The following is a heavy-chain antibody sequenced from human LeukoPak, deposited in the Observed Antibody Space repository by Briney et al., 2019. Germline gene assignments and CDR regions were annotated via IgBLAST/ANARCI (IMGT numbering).Heavy chain of an antibody. CDR1: GFTFGSYA. Sequence: GGSLRLSCAASGFTFGSYAMHWVRQAPGKGLEWVAVISYDGSNKYYADSVKGRFTISRDNSKNTLYLQMNSLRAEDTAVYYCARSAIFSVYYYDSSGYYDYWGQGTLVTVSS. CDR3: ARSAIFSVYYYDSSGYYDY. CDR2: ISYDGSNK. D-gene: IGHD3-22*01. J-gene: IGHJ4*02. V-gene: IGHV3-30*04.